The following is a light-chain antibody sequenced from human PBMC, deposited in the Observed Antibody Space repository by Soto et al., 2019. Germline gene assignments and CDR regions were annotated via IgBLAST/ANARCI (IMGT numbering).Light chain of an antibody. Sequence: EIVLTQSPGTLSLSPGERATLSCRASQSVSATYLAWYQQKPGQAPRLLIYGASNRATGIPDRVTGSGSGTDFTLTISRLEPEDFAVYFCQQYVSSPMYTFGQGTKLEIK. CDR3: QQYVSSPMYT. J-gene: IGKJ2*01. V-gene: IGKV3-20*01. CDR1: QSVSATY. CDR2: GAS.